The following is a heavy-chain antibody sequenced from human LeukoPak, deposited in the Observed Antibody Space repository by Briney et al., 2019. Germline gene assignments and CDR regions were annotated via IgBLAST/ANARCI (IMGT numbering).Heavy chain of an antibody. CDR1: GYTFTSNY. CDR3: ARKKRDSTMVRGAYYYCMDV. D-gene: IGHD3-10*01. V-gene: IGHV1-18*04. Sequence: GASVKVSCKAFGYTFTSNYMHWVRQAPGQGLEWMGWISAYNGNTNYAQKLRGRVTMTTDTSTSTAYMELRSLRSDDTAVYYCARKKRDSTMVRGAYYYCMDVWGKGTTVTISS. CDR2: ISAYNGNT. J-gene: IGHJ6*03.